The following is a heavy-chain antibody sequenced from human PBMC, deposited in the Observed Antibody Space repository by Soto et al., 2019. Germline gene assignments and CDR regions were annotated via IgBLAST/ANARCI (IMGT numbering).Heavy chain of an antibody. CDR3: ARSSSSWYIYYYYYYGMDV. CDR2: ISAYNGNT. Sequence: QVQLVQSGAEVKKPGASVKVSCKASGYTFTSYGISWVRQAPGQGLEWMGWISAYNGNTNYAQKLQGRVTMTTDTSTSTAYMELRSLRSDDTAVYYCARSSSSWYIYYYYYYGMDVWGQGTTVTVSS. V-gene: IGHV1-18*01. D-gene: IGHD6-13*01. J-gene: IGHJ6*02. CDR1: GYTFTSYG.